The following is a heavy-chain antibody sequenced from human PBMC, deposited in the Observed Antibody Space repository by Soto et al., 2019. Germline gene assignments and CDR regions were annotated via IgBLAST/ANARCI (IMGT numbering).Heavy chain of an antibody. CDR1: GFNFNDYG. Sequence: PGGSLRLSCAASGFNFNDYGMHWVRQAPGKGLEWVSSISWNSVSIGYADSVKGRFTISRDNAKNSLYLQMNTLRAEDTALYYCAKDIENGYNPYYYYGMDVWGQGTTVTVSS. J-gene: IGHJ6*02. CDR3: AKDIENGYNPYYYYGMDV. CDR2: ISWNSVSI. V-gene: IGHV3-9*01. D-gene: IGHD3-10*01.